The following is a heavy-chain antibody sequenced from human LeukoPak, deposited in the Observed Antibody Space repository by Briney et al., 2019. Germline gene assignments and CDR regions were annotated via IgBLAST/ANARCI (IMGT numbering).Heavy chain of an antibody. J-gene: IGHJ4*02. CDR3: AKYSWGAVAAPFDY. Sequence: PGGSLRLSCAASGFTFSSYGMHWVRQAPGKGLEGVAFIRYDGSNKYYADSVKGRLTISRDNSKNTVYVQMKNLRAEDTAVYYCAKYSWGAVAAPFDYWGQGALVTVSS. CDR2: IRYDGSNK. CDR1: GFTFSSYG. D-gene: IGHD6-19*01. V-gene: IGHV3-30*02.